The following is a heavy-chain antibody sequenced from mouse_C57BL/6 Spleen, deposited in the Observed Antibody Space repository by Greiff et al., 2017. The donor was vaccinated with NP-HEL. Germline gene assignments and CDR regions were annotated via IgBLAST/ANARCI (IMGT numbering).Heavy chain of an antibody. V-gene: IGHV1-81*01. D-gene: IGHD2-5*01. CDR3: ARGDYSNYAWFAY. CDR1: GYTFTSYG. Sequence: QVQLQQSGAELARPGASVKLSCKASGYTFTSYGISWVKQRTGQGLEWIGEIYPRSGNTYYNEKFKGKATLTADKSSSTAYMELRSLTSEDSAVYVCARGDYSNYAWFAYWGQGTLVTVSA. J-gene: IGHJ3*01. CDR2: IYPRSGNT.